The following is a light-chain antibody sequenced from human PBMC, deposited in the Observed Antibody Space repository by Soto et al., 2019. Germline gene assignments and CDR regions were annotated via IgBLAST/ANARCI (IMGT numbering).Light chain of an antibody. Sequence: EIVLTQSPGTLSLSPGERATLSCRASQSVNSIYLAWYQQKPGQAPRLLIYGASSRATGIPDRFSGRGSGTDFTLTISRLEPEDFAVYYCQHYGGSFIFGPGTKVDIK. CDR2: GAS. J-gene: IGKJ3*01. CDR1: QSVNSIY. CDR3: QHYGGSFI. V-gene: IGKV3-20*01.